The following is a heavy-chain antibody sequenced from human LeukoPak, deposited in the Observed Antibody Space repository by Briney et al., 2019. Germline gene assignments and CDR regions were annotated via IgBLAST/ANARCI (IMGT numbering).Heavy chain of an antibody. J-gene: IGHJ6*03. CDR2: IYYSGST. Sequence: SETLSLTCSVSGDSISTSSYYWGWIRQPPGKGLEWIGTIYYSGSTFYNPSLTSRVTISVDTSKNQFSLKLSSVTAADTAVYYCARHKDYYYSYMDVWGKGTTVTISS. CDR1: GDSISTSSYY. CDR3: ARHKDYYYSYMDV. V-gene: IGHV4-39*01.